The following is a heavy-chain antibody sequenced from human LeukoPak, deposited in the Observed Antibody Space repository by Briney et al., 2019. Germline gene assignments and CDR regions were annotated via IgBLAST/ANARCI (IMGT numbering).Heavy chain of an antibody. CDR2: ISSSSSYI. CDR3: ARDLRSSGYYAFDY. J-gene: IGHJ4*02. D-gene: IGHD3-22*01. Sequence: PGGSLRLSCAASGFTFSSYSMNWVRQAPGKGLEWVSFISSSSSYIYYADSVKGRFTISRDNAKNSLYLQMDSLRAEDTAVYYCARDLRSSGYYAFDYWGQGTLVTVSS. V-gene: IGHV3-21*01. CDR1: GFTFSSYS.